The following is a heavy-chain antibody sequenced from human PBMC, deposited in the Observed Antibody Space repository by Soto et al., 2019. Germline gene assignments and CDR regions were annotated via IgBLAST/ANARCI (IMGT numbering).Heavy chain of an antibody. V-gene: IGHV4-4*07. D-gene: IGHD2-21*02. CDR3: ARDGMTTGDT. CDR1: GVSVTSYT. Sequence: QLQLQESGPGQVRPSETLSLTCIVSGVSVTSYTWSWVRQPANKGLEWIGRVFSSVSATYNPSLKSRASISMDTAENRISLKLDSVTAADAGVYFCARDGMTTGDTWGPGTLVTVSS. J-gene: IGHJ4*02. CDR2: VFSSVSA.